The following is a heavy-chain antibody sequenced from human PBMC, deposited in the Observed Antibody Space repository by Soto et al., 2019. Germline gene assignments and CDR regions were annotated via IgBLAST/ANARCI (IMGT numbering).Heavy chain of an antibody. CDR1: GGSISSGDYY. CDR3: ARRYGSAFDI. V-gene: IGHV4-30-4*02. D-gene: IGHD3-10*01. Sequence: SETLSLTCTVSGGSISSGDYYWSWIRQPPGKGLEWIGYIYYSGSTSYNPSLRSRATISVDTSKNQFSLKLTSVTAADTAVYYCARRYGSAFDIWGQGTMVTVSS. CDR2: IYYSGST. J-gene: IGHJ3*02.